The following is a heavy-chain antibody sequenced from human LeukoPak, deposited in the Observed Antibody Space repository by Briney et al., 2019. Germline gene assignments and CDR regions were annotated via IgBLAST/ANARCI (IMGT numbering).Heavy chain of an antibody. Sequence: GGSLRLSCAASGFTFSSYWMSWVRQAPGQGLEWVANIKQDGSEKYYVDSVKGRFTISRDNAKNSLYLQMNSLRAEDTAVYYCARYLLARGYYYYGMDVWGQGTTVTVSS. V-gene: IGHV3-7*01. CDR2: IKQDGSEK. CDR3: ARYLLARGYYYYGMDV. J-gene: IGHJ6*02. CDR1: GFTFSSYW.